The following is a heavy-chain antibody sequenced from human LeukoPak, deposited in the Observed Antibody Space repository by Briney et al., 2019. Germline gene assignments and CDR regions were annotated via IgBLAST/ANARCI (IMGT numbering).Heavy chain of an antibody. J-gene: IGHJ5*01. D-gene: IGHD6-19*01. V-gene: IGHV3-23*01. CDR2: INANSGTT. Sequence: AGGSLRLSCAASGFAFTFHAMSWLRRPPGKGLEWVSTINANSGTTSYAASVRGRFTISRDNSKNTLYLQVNSLRADDTAVYYCAKPISGGLAVTADWFDPWGQGTLVVVSS. CDR1: GFAFTFHA. CDR3: AKPISGGLAVTADWFDP.